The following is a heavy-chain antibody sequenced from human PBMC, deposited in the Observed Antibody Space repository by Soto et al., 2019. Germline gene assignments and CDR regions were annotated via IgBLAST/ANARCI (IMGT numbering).Heavy chain of an antibody. CDR2: IVPIFETL. Sequence: QVQLVQSGAELKTPGSSVKVSCKASGATFSGYAINWVGQAPGQGLEWLGRIVPIFETLNYAQKLQGRVAITADESTTTVYMELTNLTFEDSAVYYCVVMGNVAVSNPRSFDYWGQGTLVTVSS. D-gene: IGHD6-19*01. CDR3: VVMGNVAVSNPRSFDY. J-gene: IGHJ4*02. V-gene: IGHV1-69*18. CDR1: GATFSGYA.